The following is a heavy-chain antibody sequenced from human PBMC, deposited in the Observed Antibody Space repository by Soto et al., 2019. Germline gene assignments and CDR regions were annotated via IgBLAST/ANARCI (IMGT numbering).Heavy chain of an antibody. Sequence: PSXTLSLTCTVSGGSTSSGGYYCSWIRQHPGKGLEWIGYIYYSGSTYYNPSLKSRVTISVDTSKNQFSLKLSSVTAADTAVYYCARVPWFGEFNLDYWGQGTLVTVSS. CDR1: GGSTSSGGYY. CDR3: ARVPWFGEFNLDY. CDR2: IYYSGST. D-gene: IGHD3-10*01. V-gene: IGHV4-31*03. J-gene: IGHJ4*02.